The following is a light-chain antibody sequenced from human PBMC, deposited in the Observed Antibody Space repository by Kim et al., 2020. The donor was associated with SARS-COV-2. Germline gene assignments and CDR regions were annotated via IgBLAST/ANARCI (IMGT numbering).Light chain of an antibody. V-gene: IGKV1-33*01. CDR2: DAS. CDR1: QDIGTY. Sequence: TSVGDTVTITCRASQDIGTYLCWFQQKPGKPPKVLISDASNLKTGVPSRFSGRGSGTDFTFTISSLQPEDIATYYCQQYEDVPYTFGQGTKLEI. J-gene: IGKJ2*01. CDR3: QQYEDVPYT.